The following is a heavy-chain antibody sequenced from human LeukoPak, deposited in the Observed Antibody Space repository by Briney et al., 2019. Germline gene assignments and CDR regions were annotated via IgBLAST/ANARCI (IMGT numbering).Heavy chain of an antibody. CDR1: GFTFSSYA. Sequence: GGSLRLSXAASGFTFSSYAMSWVRQAPGKGLEWVSAISGSGGSTYYADSVKGRFTISRDNSKNTLYLQMNSLRAEDTAVYYCANRGHSSGYYAYYYYMDVWGIGTTVTVSS. D-gene: IGHD3-22*01. J-gene: IGHJ6*03. CDR3: ANRGHSSGYYAYYYYMDV. CDR2: ISGSGGST. V-gene: IGHV3-23*01.